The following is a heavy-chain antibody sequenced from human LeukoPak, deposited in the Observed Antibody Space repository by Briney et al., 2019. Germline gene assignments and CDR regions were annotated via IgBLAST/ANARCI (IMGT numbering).Heavy chain of an antibody. D-gene: IGHD2-15*01. CDR3: ARDRQGYCSGGCCYPFDP. J-gene: IGHJ5*02. CDR1: GYTFTIYG. CDR2: ISAYNGNT. V-gene: IGHV1-18*01. Sequence: ASVKVSCKASGYTFTIYGISWVRQAPGQGLEWMGWISAYNGNTNYAQKLQGRVTMTTDTSTSTAYMELRSLRSDDTAVYYCARDRQGYCSGGCCYPFDPWGQGTLVTVSS.